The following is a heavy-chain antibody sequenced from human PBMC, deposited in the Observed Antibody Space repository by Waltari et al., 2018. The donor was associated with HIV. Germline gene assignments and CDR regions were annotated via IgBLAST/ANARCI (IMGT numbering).Heavy chain of an antibody. Sequence: QIQLVQSGAEVKKPGASVKVSCQASGYNFGGYGISWVRQVAGQGLEWMGWIGTNNGNTKYGQKLQDRVTMTTDTTMSTAYMELRSLRSDDTAVFYCARSERSQDQQLVSFFDYWGQGTLVIVSS. CDR1: GYNFGGYG. CDR2: IGTNNGNT. CDR3: ARSERSQDQQLVSFFDY. V-gene: IGHV1-18*04. D-gene: IGHD1-1*01. J-gene: IGHJ4*02.